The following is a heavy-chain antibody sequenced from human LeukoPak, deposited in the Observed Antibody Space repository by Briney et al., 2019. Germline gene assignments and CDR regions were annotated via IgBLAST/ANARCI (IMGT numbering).Heavy chain of an antibody. D-gene: IGHD2-2*01. CDR3: ARGDIVVVPAAYGNY. J-gene: IGHJ4*02. V-gene: IGHV3-74*01. CDR1: GFTFSSYW. CDR2: ISGDGSST. Sequence: GGSLRLSCAASGFTFSSYWMHWARQAPGKGLVWVSRISGDGSSTKYADSVKGRFTISRDNAKNTLYLQMNSLRVEDTAVYYCARGDIVVVPAAYGNYWGQGTLVTVSS.